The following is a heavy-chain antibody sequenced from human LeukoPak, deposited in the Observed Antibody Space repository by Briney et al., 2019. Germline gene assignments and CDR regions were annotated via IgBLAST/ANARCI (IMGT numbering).Heavy chain of an antibody. Sequence: RPGGSLRLSCAASGFTFSSYAMSWVRQAPGKGLEWVSSISSSSTYIYYSDSVKGRFSVSRDNVKSSLYLQMTSLRAEDTAVYYCARVAVAYCGGDCYFSFDYWGQGTLVTVSS. CDR2: ISSSSTYI. CDR1: GFTFSSYA. V-gene: IGHV3-21*01. J-gene: IGHJ4*02. D-gene: IGHD2-21*02. CDR3: ARVAVAYCGGDCYFSFDY.